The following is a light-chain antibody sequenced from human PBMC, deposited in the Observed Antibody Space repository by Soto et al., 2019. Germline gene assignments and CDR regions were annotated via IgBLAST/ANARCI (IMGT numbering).Light chain of an antibody. CDR3: AAWDDSLSSYV. V-gene: IGLV1-47*01. J-gene: IGLJ1*01. CDR2: RNY. CDR1: SSNIGSNS. Sequence: QSVLTQPPSASGTPGQRVTISCSGSSSNIGSNSVDWYQQLPGTAPKLLIYRNYQRPSGVPDRFSGSKSGTSASLAISGLRSEDEADYYCAAWDDSLSSYVFGTGTKVTVL.